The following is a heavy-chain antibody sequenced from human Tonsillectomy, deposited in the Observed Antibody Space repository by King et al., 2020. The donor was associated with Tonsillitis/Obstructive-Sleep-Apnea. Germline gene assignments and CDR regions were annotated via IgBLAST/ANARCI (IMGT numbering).Heavy chain of an antibody. CDR3: ARLRGVNTYYDFWSGYYYFDY. D-gene: IGHD3-3*01. CDR1: GGSYY. CDR2: IYYSGST. V-gene: IGHV4-59*08. Sequence: VQLQESGPGLVKPSETLSLTCTVSGGSYYWSWIRQPPGKGLEWIGHIYYSGSTNYNPSLKSRVTISVDTSKNQFSLKLSSVTAADTAVYYCARLRGVNTYYDFWSGYYYFDYWGQGTLVTVSS. J-gene: IGHJ4*02.